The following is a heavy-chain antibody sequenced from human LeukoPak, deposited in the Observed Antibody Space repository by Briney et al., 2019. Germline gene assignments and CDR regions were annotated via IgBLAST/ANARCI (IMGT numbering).Heavy chain of an antibody. Sequence: TSETLSLTCTVSGVSITSYFWSWIRQSPGRGLEWIGYIYHSGSTNSNPSLKSPVYISLDTSQDRLSLKLSSVTAADTAVYYCARGRVPGAWGQGTLVTVSS. CDR2: IYHSGST. V-gene: IGHV4-59*01. J-gene: IGHJ4*02. CDR1: GVSITSYF. D-gene: IGHD2-8*02. CDR3: ARGRVPGA.